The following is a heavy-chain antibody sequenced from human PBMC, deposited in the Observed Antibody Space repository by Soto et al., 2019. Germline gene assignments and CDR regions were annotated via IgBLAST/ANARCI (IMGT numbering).Heavy chain of an antibody. Sequence: WASVKVSCKASGYTFTSYGISWVRQAPGQGLEWMGWISAYNGNTNYAQKLQGRVTMTTDTSTSTAYMELRSLRSDDTAVYYCARTLAAVVSLDYYYGMDVWGQGTTVTVSS. V-gene: IGHV1-18*04. CDR2: ISAYNGNT. D-gene: IGHD2-15*01. CDR3: ARTLAAVVSLDYYYGMDV. CDR1: GYTFTSYG. J-gene: IGHJ6*02.